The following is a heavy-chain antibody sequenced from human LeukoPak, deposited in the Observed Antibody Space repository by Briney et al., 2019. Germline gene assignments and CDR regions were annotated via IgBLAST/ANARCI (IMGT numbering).Heavy chain of an antibody. CDR2: INHSGST. V-gene: IGHV4-34*01. CDR1: GGSFSGYY. CDR3: ARGPTRYDFWSGYYRD. J-gene: IGHJ4*02. D-gene: IGHD3-3*01. Sequence: SETLSLTCAVSGGSFSGYYWSWIRQPPGKGLEWIGEINHSGSTNYNPSLKSRVTISVDTSKNQFSLKLSSVTAADTAVYYCARGPTRYDFWSGYYRDWGQGTLVTVSS.